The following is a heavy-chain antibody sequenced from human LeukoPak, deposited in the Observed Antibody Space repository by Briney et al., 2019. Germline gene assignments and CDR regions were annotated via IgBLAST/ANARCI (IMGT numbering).Heavy chain of an antibody. CDR3: ARRDIVATIST. Sequence: PSETLSLTCTVSGGSISSSSYYWAWIRQPPGKGLEWIGSIYYSGTTFYNPSLKSRVTISVDTSKNQFFLKLTSVTAADTAAYYCARRDIVATISTWGQGTLVTVSS. CDR2: IYYSGTT. V-gene: IGHV4-39*01. CDR1: GGSISSSSYY. J-gene: IGHJ4*02. D-gene: IGHD5-12*01.